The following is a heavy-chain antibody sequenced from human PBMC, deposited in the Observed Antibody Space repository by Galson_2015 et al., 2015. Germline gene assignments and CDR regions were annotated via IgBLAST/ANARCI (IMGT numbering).Heavy chain of an antibody. CDR2: ITAGTGNT. D-gene: IGHD2-2*02. J-gene: IGHJ3*02. Sequence: VKVSCKASGYTLPSFAMHWVRQAPGQRLEWMGWITAGTGNTKYSQKFQGRVTITRDTSASTVYMELSSLRSEDTAVYYCARCSSTSCYTGDAFDIWGQGTMVTVSS. CDR1: GYTLPSFA. CDR3: ARCSSTSCYTGDAFDI. V-gene: IGHV1-3*01.